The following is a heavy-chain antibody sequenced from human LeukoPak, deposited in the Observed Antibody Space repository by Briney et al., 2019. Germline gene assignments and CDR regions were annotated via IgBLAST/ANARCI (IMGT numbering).Heavy chain of an antibody. CDR2: VHISGTT. V-gene: IGHV4-4*07. CDR1: GGSISDSY. J-gene: IGHJ4*02. Sequence: SQTLSLTCTVSGGSISDSYWSWIRQTAGKGLEFIGRVHISGTTNYNPSLKSQVTMSVDTSTNQFSLRLSSVTAADTAVYYCARDGGVRGVLDYWGQGTLVTVSS. D-gene: IGHD3-10*01. CDR3: ARDGGVRGVLDY.